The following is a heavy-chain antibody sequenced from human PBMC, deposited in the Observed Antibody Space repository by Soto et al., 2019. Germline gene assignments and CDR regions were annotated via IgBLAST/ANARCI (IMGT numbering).Heavy chain of an antibody. CDR1: GYTFTGYY. V-gene: IGHV1-2*04. CDR3: ASGRXCSSTSCYTPPNYVLDV. Sequence: GASVKVSSKASGYTFTGYYMHWVRQAPEQGVEGMGWINPNSGGTNYAQKFQGWVTMTRDTSMSTAYMELRRLRSDDTAGDYCASGRXCSSTSCYTPPNYVLDVWGQGTTVTVSS. J-gene: IGHJ6*02. CDR2: INPNSGGT. D-gene: IGHD2-2*02.